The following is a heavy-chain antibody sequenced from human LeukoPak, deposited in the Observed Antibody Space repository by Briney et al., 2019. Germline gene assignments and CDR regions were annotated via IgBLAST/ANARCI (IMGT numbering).Heavy chain of an antibody. CDR1: GFTFSTYG. Sequence: HGGALRLSCAASGFTFSTYGMHWVRQAPGKGLKWVAVISYGGSNKYYTDSVKGRFTISRDNSKNTLYLQMNSLRAEDTAAYYCARDGSGSNYFFDYWGPGTLVTVSS. CDR2: ISYGGSNK. V-gene: IGHV3-30*03. D-gene: IGHD1-26*01. CDR3: ARDGSGSNYFFDY. J-gene: IGHJ4*02.